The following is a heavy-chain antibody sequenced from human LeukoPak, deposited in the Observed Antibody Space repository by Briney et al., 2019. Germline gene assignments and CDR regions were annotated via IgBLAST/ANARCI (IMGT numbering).Heavy chain of an antibody. Sequence: PGRSLRLSCAASGFTFSSYAMHWVRQAPRKGLEWVAGISYDGSNKYYADSVKGRFTIPRDNSKNTLYLQMNSLRAEGSAVYYCARAGGYCSGGGCYYFDYWGRGTLVSVSS. CDR3: ARAGGYCSGGGCYYFDY. CDR1: GFTFSSYA. D-gene: IGHD2-15*01. V-gene: IGHV3-30-3*01. J-gene: IGHJ4*02. CDR2: ISYDGSNK.